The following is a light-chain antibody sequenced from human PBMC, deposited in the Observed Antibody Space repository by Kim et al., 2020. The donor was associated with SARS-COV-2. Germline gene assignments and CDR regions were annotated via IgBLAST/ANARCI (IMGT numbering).Light chain of an antibody. CDR3: RQRSSWLLFT. Sequence: EIVLTQSPATLSLSPGERATLSCRASQSISSCLAWYQQKPGQAPRLLIYDASSRATGVPARLSGSGSGTDFTLTINSLAPDDFAVYYCRQRSSWLLFTFGPGTKVDIK. CDR2: DAS. V-gene: IGKV3-11*01. J-gene: IGKJ3*01. CDR1: QSISSC.